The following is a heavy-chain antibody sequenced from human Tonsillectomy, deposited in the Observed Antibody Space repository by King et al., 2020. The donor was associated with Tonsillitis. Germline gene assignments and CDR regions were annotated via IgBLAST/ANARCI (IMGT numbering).Heavy chain of an antibody. CDR1: GFTFSGYG. V-gene: IGHV3-33*05. CDR3: TRGDDSSGYDWSFDY. D-gene: IGHD3-22*01. CDR2: ISYDGSNK. J-gene: IGHJ4*02. Sequence: LVESGGGVVQPGRSLRLSCAASGFTFSGYGMHWVRQAPGKGLEWVAVISYDGSNKYYADSLKGRFTISRDNSKNTLFLRMNSLRAEDTAVYYCTRGDDSSGYDWSFDYWGQGTLVTVSS.